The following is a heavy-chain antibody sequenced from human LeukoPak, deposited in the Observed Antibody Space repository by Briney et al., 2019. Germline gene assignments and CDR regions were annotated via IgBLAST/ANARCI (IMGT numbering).Heavy chain of an antibody. V-gene: IGHV1-18*01. CDR1: GYTFTSYG. D-gene: IGHD4-17*01. CDR2: ISAYNGNT. CDR3: AREPGPDDYGDYD. Sequence: ASVKVSCKASGYTFTSYGISWVRQAPGQGLEWMGWISAYNGNTNYAQKLQGRVTMTTDTSTSTAHMELRSLRSDDTAVYYCAREPGPDDYGDYDWGQGTLVTVSS. J-gene: IGHJ4*02.